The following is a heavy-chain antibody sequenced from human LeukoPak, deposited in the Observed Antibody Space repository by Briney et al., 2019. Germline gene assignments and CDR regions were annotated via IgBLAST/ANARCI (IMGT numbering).Heavy chain of an antibody. CDR3: AQGLPVGPIPGLGPGY. CDR2: MQYDGSVE. J-gene: IGHJ4*02. CDR1: GFSFSNYG. D-gene: IGHD2-21*01. V-gene: IGHV3-30*02. Sequence: GGSLRLSCVASGFSFSNYGTHWVRQAPGKGLEWVTFMQYDGSVEFYADSVKGRFTISRDNSKNTVFLPKARLRTGGQAGDFRAQGLPVGPIPGLGPGYWGQGTLVTVSS.